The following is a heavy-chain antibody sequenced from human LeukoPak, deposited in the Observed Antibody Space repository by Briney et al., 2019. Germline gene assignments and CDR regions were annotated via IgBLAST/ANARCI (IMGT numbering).Heavy chain of an antibody. J-gene: IGHJ4*02. CDR1: GGSISSGSYY. CDR2: IYTSGST. D-gene: IGHD6-13*01. V-gene: IGHV4-61*02. Sequence: PSETLSLTCTVSGGSISSGSYYWSWIRQPAGKGLEWIGRIYTSGSTNYNPSLKSRVTISVDTSKNQFSLKLSSVTAADTAVYYCASHDIASAGPYYFDYWGQGTLVTVSS. CDR3: ASHDIASAGPYYFDY.